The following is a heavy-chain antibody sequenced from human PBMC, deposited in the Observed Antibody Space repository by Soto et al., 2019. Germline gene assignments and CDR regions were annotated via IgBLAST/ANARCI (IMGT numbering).Heavy chain of an antibody. CDR1: EYKFTNYW. CDR2: IYPADSDT. Sequence: PGESLKISCKGPEYKFTNYWIGWVRQMPGEGLEWMGIIYPADSDTRYSPSFQGQVTISADASITTAFLQWSSLKVSDTATYYCARPGEQWWFYNGMDVWGQGTTVTVSS. CDR3: ARPGEQWWFYNGMDV. D-gene: IGHD2-15*01. V-gene: IGHV5-51*01. J-gene: IGHJ6*02.